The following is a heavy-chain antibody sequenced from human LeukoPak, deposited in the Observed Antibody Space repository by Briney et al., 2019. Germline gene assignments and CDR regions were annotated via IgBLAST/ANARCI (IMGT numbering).Heavy chain of an antibody. J-gene: IGHJ3*02. CDR3: ARQDSGTYLNPLDI. CDR1: GGSISSYY. Sequence: SETLSLTCTVSGGSISSYYWSWLRQPPGKGLEWIGFIYYSGSTHYKSSLKSRVTISVDTSKNQFSLRLTSVTAADTAVYYCARQDSGTYLNPLDIWGQGTVVTVSS. V-gene: IGHV4-59*08. D-gene: IGHD1-26*01. CDR2: IYYSGST.